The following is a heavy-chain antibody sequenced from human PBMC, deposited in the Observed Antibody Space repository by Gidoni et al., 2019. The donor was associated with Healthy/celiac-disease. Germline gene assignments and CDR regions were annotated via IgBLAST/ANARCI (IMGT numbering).Heavy chain of an antibody. D-gene: IGHD2-2*01. V-gene: IGHV1-18*01. Sequence: QVQLVQSGAEVKKPGASVKVSCKASGYTFTSSGISWVRQAPGQGLEWMGWISAYNGNTNYAQKLQGRVTMTTDTSTSTAYMELRSLRSDDTAVYYCARGYCSSTSCYGGGYYYYGMDVWGQGTTVTVSS. J-gene: IGHJ6*02. CDR3: ARGYCSSTSCYGGGYYYYGMDV. CDR2: ISAYNGNT. CDR1: GYTFTSSG.